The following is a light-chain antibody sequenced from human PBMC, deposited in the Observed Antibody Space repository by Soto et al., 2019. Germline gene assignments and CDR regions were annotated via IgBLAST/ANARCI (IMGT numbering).Light chain of an antibody. CDR3: QQSYTTPLT. CDR2: AAS. Sequence: DIQMTQSPSSLSASVGDRVTITCRASQSISSYLNWYQQKPGKAPNLLIYAASTLQSGVPSRFSGSGSGTDFTLTIRSLQPEDFATYYCQQSYTTPLTFGGGPKVEIK. J-gene: IGKJ4*01. CDR1: QSISSY. V-gene: IGKV1-39*01.